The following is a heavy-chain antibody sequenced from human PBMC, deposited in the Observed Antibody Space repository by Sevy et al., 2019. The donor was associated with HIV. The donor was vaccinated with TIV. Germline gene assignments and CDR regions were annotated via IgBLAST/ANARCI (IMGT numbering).Heavy chain of an antibody. V-gene: IGHV3-21*04. CDR3: ARDFTIFGVVSGIDY. CDR2: ISDDSRYI. J-gene: IGHJ4*01. Sequence: GGSLRLSCSAFGFAFQTFGMHWVRQAPGKGLEWLSSISDDSRYIYYSDSVKGRFTISRANAKNLLFLQMNNLRVEDTAIYYCARDFTIFGVVSGIDYWGQGNLVTVSS. CDR1: GFAFQTFG. D-gene: IGHD3-3*01.